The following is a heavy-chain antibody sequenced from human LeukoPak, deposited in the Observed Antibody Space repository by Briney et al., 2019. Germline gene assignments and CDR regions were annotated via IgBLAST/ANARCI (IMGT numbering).Heavy chain of an antibody. CDR1: GFTVSSTY. V-gene: IGHV3-53*01. D-gene: IGHD1-26*01. CDR3: AKVLSGKYEWGYFDY. J-gene: IGHJ4*02. Sequence: GGSLRLSCAASGFTVSSTYMTWVRQAPGKGLEFVSTIDSGGITQYADSLRGRFIISRDISKNTLYLQMNSLRVEDTAVYYCAKVLSGKYEWGYFDYWGQGSLVTVSS. CDR2: IDSGGIT.